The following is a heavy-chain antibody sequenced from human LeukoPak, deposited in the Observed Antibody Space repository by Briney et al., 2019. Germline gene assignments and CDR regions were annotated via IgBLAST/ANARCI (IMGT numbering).Heavy chain of an antibody. D-gene: IGHD6-19*01. J-gene: IGHJ4*02. CDR3: ASLREHSSGGE. CDR1: GYTFTSYD. CDR2: MNPNSGNT. Sequence: ASVKVSCKASGYTFTSYDINWVRQATGQGLEWMGWMNPNSGNTGYAQKFQGRVTMTRDTSTSTVYMELRSLRYEDTAVYYCASLREHSSGGEWGQGTLVTVSS. V-gene: IGHV1-8*01.